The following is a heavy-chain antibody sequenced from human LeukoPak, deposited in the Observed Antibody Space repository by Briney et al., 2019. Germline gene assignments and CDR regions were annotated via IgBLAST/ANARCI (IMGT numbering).Heavy chain of an antibody. Sequence: SETLSLTCTVSGGSISNYYWSWIRQPPGKGLEWIGYIYYSGSTYYNPSLKSRVTISVDTSKNQFSLKLSSVTAADTAVYYCARLYYDSSGYTYYFDYWGQGTLVTVSS. CDR3: ARLYYDSSGYTYYFDY. CDR1: GGSISNYY. V-gene: IGHV4-59*08. CDR2: IYYSGST. D-gene: IGHD3-22*01. J-gene: IGHJ4*02.